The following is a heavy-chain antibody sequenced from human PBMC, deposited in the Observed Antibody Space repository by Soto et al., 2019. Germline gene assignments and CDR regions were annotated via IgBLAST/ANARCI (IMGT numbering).Heavy chain of an antibody. D-gene: IGHD6-6*01. Sequence: SETLSLSCTVCRGTMSSCGGYYWRWIRQHPGKGLEWIGYIYYSGSTYYNPSLKSRVTISVDTSNNQFSLKLSSVTAADTAVYYCARAGHSSSTEGANWFDPWGQGTLVTVSS. CDR3: ARAGHSSSTEGANWFDP. CDR1: RGTMSSCGGYY. CDR2: IYYSGST. V-gene: IGHV4-31*03. J-gene: IGHJ5*02.